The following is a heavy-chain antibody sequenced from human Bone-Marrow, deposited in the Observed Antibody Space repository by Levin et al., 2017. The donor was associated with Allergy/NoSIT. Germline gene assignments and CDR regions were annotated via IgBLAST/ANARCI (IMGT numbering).Heavy chain of an antibody. V-gene: IGHV4-30-4*01. CDR2: IYYSGST. CDR1: GGSISSGDYY. J-gene: IGHJ6*02. D-gene: IGHD2-8*01. CDR3: AQGTSYYGMDV. Sequence: SETLSLTCTVSGGSISSGDYYWSWIRQPPGKGLEWIGYIYYSGSTYYNPSLKSRVTISVDTSKNQFSLKLSSVTAADTAVYYCAQGTSYYGMDVWGQGTTVTVSS.